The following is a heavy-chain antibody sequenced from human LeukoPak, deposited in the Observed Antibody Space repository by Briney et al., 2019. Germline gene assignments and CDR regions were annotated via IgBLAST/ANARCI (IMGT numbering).Heavy chain of an antibody. D-gene: IGHD1-26*01. J-gene: IGHJ4*02. Sequence: GGSLRLSCAASGFTFSSYSMNWVRQAPGKGLEWVANIKQDGSEKYYVDSVKGRFTISRDNAKNSLYLQMNSLRAEDTAVYYCARQGGGGANTYFDYWGQGTLVTVSS. V-gene: IGHV3-7*01. CDR2: IKQDGSEK. CDR3: ARQGGGGANTYFDY. CDR1: GFTFSSYS.